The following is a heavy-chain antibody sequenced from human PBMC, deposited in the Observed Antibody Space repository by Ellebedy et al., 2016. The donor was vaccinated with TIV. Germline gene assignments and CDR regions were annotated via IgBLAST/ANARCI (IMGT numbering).Heavy chain of an antibody. CDR3: ATDGSYGDYLSPAHAFEI. V-gene: IGHV3-7*01. CDR2: MRQDGGDK. CDR1: GFSFSSYW. Sequence: GESLKISCAASGFSFSSYWMSWVRQAPGKGLEWVANMRQDGGDKYYVDSVKGRFTISRDNATCSLYLQMNSVRAEDTAVYYCATDGSYGDYLSPAHAFEIWGQGTVVAVSS. J-gene: IGHJ3*02. D-gene: IGHD4-17*01.